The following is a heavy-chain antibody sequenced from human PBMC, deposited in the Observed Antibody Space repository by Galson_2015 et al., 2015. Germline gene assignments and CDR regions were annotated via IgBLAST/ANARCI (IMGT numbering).Heavy chain of an antibody. CDR2: ISGSGGST. Sequence: SLRLSCAASGFTFSSYAMSWVRQAPGKGLEWVSAISGSGGSTYYADSVKGRFTISRDNSKNTLYLQMNSLRAEDTAVYYCVYSSSGYGYFDYWGQGTLVTVSS. J-gene: IGHJ4*02. V-gene: IGHV3-23*01. CDR3: VYSSSGYGYFDY. D-gene: IGHD6-13*01. CDR1: GFTFSSYA.